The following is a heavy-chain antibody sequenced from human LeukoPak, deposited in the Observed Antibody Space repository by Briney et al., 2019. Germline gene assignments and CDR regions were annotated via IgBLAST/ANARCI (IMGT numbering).Heavy chain of an antibody. Sequence: PSETLSLTCNVSGDSITSGAFYWAWIRQSPGKGLEWIGNVYYSGSTQYNPSLRGRVSISMDKTKNQFSLNLNSVSVTDTAIYYCARRDYADWFDPWGQGTLVTVSS. CDR2: VYYSGST. J-gene: IGHJ5*02. D-gene: IGHD4/OR15-4a*01. CDR1: GDSITSGAFY. V-gene: IGHV4-39*01. CDR3: ARRDYADWFDP.